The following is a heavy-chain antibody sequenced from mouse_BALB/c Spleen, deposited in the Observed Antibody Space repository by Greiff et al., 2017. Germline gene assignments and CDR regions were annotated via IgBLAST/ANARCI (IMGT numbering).Heavy chain of an antibody. CDR2: IWAGGST. CDR3: AREDYYGNYRGFAY. J-gene: IGHJ3*01. Sequence: VKLQESGPGLVAPSQSLSITCTVSGFSLTSYGVHWVRQPPGKGLEWLGVIWAGGSTNYNSALMSRMSISKDNSKSQVFLKMNSLQTDDTAMYYCAREDYYGNYRGFAYWGQGTLVTVSA. V-gene: IGHV2-9*02. CDR1: GFSLTSYG. D-gene: IGHD2-1*01.